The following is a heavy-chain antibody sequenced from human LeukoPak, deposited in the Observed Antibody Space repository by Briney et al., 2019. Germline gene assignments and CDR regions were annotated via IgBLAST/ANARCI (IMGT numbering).Heavy chain of an antibody. Sequence: SETLSLTCTVSGGSLSSGGYYWSWLRQHPGRGLEWVGYIYYSGSTYYNPSLKSRVTISVDTSKNQFSLKLSSVTAADTAVYYCAREVLTDYYGMDVWGQGTTVTVSS. V-gene: IGHV4-31*03. CDR2: IYYSGST. J-gene: IGHJ6*02. CDR3: AREVLTDYYGMDV. CDR1: GGSLSSGGYY. D-gene: IGHD1-1*01.